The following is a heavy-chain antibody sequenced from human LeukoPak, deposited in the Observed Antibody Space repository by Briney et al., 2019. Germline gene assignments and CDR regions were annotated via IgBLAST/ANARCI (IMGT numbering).Heavy chain of an antibody. CDR2: IYSGGRT. CDR1: GFTVSSNY. D-gene: IGHD3-10*01. Sequence: PGGSLRLSCAASGFTVSSNYMSWVRQAPGKGLEWVSVIYSGGRTYYADSVKGRLTISRDNCKNTLYLQMNRRRAEDTAVYYCARDRVTMVRGVTPIGMDVWGQGTTVTVSS. CDR3: ARDRVTMVRGVTPIGMDV. V-gene: IGHV3-66*01. J-gene: IGHJ6*02.